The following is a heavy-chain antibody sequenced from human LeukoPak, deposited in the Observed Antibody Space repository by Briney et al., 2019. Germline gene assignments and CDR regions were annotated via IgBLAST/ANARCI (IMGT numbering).Heavy chain of an antibody. D-gene: IGHD5-24*01. CDR1: GGSISSSSYY. CDR2: IYYSGST. CDR3: ARLSERWEMATIYGEGIKAYYFDY. J-gene: IGHJ4*02. Sequence: SETLSLNCTVSGGSISSSSYYWGWIRQPPGKGLEWIGSIYYSGSTYYNPSLESRVTISVDTSKNQFSLKLSSVTAADTAVYYCARLSERWEMATIYGEGIKAYYFDYWGQGTLVTVSS. V-gene: IGHV4-39*01.